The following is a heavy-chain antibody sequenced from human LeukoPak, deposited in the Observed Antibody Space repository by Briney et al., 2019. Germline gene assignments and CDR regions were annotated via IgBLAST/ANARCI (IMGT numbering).Heavy chain of an antibody. CDR3: ARGSMVRGVIATYYFDY. V-gene: IGHV1-3*03. CDR2: INAGNGNT. Sequence: EASVKVSCKASGYTFTSYAMHWVRQAPGQRLEWMGWINAGNGNTKYSQEFQGRVTITRDTSASTAYMELSSLRSEDMAVYYCARGSMVRGVIATYYFDYWGQGTLVTVSS. CDR1: GYTFTSYA. J-gene: IGHJ4*02. D-gene: IGHD3-10*01.